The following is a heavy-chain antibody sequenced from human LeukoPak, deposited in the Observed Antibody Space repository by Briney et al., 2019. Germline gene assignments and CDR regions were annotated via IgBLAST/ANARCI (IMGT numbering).Heavy chain of an antibody. Sequence: SETLSLACTVSGGSISSYYWSWIRQPPGKGLEWIGYIYYSGSTNYNPSLKSRVTISVDTSKNQFSLKLSSVTAADTAVYYCARDRSRGSHGGDAFDIWGQGTMVTVSS. CDR3: ARDRSRGSHGGDAFDI. CDR1: GGSISSYY. CDR2: IYYSGST. V-gene: IGHV4-59*01. D-gene: IGHD1-26*01. J-gene: IGHJ3*02.